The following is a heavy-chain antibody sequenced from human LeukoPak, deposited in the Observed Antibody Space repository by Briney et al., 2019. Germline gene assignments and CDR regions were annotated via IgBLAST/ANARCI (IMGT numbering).Heavy chain of an antibody. CDR2: IRYDGSNK. D-gene: IGHD4-17*01. Sequence: GGSLRLSCAASGFTFSTYGMHWFRQAPGKGLEWVSFIRYDGSNKYYTDSVKGRFTISRDNSKNTLYLQMNSLRAEDTAVYYCATDAPTTVTTFWFDFWGQGSLVTVSS. J-gene: IGHJ4*02. V-gene: IGHV3-30*02. CDR3: ATDAPTTVTTFWFDF. CDR1: GFTFSTYG.